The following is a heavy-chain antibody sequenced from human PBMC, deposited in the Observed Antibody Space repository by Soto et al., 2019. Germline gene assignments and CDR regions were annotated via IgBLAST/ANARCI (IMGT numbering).Heavy chain of an antibody. J-gene: IGHJ4*02. CDR2: IYHSGST. CDR3: ARVPDR. V-gene: IGHV4-30-2*01. D-gene: IGHD2-2*01. Sequence: SETLSLTCAVSGGSISSGGYSWSWIRQPPGKGLEWIGYIYHSGSTYYNPSLKSRVTISVDRSKNQFSLKLSSVTAADTAVYYCARVPDRWGQGTLVTGPS. CDR1: GGSISSGGYS.